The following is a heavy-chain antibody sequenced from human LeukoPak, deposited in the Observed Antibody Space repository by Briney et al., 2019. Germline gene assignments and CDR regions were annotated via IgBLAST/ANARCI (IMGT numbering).Heavy chain of an antibody. V-gene: IGHV5-51*01. CDR2: IYPGDSDT. CDR3: ARQTTTGYYPYYFDY. J-gene: IGHJ4*02. D-gene: IGHD3-9*01. CDR1: RYSFTSYW. Sequence: GESLKISCKGSRYSFTSYWIGWVRQMPGKGLEWMGIIYPGDSDTRYSPSFQGQVTISADKSISTAYLQWSSLKASDTAMYYCARQTTTGYYPYYFDYWGQGTLVTVSS.